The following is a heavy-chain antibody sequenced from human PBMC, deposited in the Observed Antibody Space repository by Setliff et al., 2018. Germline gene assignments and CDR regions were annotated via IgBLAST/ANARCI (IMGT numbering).Heavy chain of an antibody. CDR1: GYTFTGYF. J-gene: IGHJ6*03. Sequence: ASVKVSCKTSGYTFTGYFIHWVRQAPRQGLEWLGWINPKSGVTSYAQSFQGRIAMTRDTSINTVYMELNSLTSDDAAVYFCAREGGLQGATSYYYFYNCINDWGKGTKVTVSS. D-gene: IGHD1-26*01. V-gene: IGHV1-2*02. CDR2: INPKSGVT. CDR3: AREGGLQGATSYYYFYNCIND.